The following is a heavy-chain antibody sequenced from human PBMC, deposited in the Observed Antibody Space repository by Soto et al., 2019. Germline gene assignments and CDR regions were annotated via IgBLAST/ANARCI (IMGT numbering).Heavy chain of an antibody. Sequence: SETLSLTCTVSGGSISSGDYYWSWIRQPPGKGLEWIGYIYYSGSTYYNPSLKSRVTISVDTSKNQFSLKLSSVTAADTAVYYCARAVGSGWDYYFDYWGQGPLVTVSS. V-gene: IGHV4-30-4*01. J-gene: IGHJ4*02. CDR1: GGSISSGDYY. D-gene: IGHD6-19*01. CDR2: IYYSGST. CDR3: ARAVGSGWDYYFDY.